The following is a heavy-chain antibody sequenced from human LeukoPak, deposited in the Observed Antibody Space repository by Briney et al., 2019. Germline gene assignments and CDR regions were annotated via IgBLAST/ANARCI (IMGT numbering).Heavy chain of an antibody. D-gene: IGHD3-22*01. J-gene: IGHJ4*02. CDR2: IYPGDSDT. Sequence: GESLKISCKGSGYSFTSYWIGWVRQMPGKGLEWMGIIYPGDSDTRYSPSFQGQVTISADKSISTAYLQWSSLKASDTAMYYCARLCYYDSSGYYPCDYWGQGTLVTVSS. V-gene: IGHV5-51*01. CDR1: GYSFTSYW. CDR3: ARLCYYDSSGYYPCDY.